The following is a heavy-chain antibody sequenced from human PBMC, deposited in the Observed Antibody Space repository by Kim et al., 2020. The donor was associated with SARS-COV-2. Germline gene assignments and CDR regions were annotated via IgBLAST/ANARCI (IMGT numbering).Heavy chain of an antibody. CDR2: IYWDENK. D-gene: IGHD2-15*01. Sequence: SGPTLVKPTQTITLTCTFSGFSLSATKVGVGWFRQPPGKALEWLALIYWDENKWYSPSLKSRLNITKDTSNYQVVLTMTNMQPVDTATYYCTHGRGWLSDYWGQGTVVTVSS. CDR3: THGRGWLSDY. J-gene: IGHJ4*02. CDR1: GFSLSATKVG. V-gene: IGHV2-5*02.